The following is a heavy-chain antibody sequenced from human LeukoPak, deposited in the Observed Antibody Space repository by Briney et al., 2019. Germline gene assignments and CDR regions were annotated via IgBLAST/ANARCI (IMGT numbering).Heavy chain of an antibody. D-gene: IGHD3-16*01. J-gene: IGHJ5*02. CDR3: ARFTPQGYGWGGYNRFDP. CDR1: GGSISRYY. Sequence: PSETLSLTCTVSGGSISRYYWNWIGQPPGKRLEWIGFIYYSGNTNYNPSLKSRVTISVDTSKNQFSLNLASVTAADTAVYYCARFTPQGYGWGGYNRFDPWGQGTLVTVSS. V-gene: IGHV4-59*01. CDR2: IYYSGNT.